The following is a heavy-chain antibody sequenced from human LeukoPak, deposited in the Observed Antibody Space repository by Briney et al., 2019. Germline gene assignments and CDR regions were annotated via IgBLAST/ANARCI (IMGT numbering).Heavy chain of an antibody. D-gene: IGHD2-2*01. Sequence: PGGSLRLSCATSGFTFSNHAMHWVRQAPGKGLEYVSAITRNGGNTYYANSVEGRFTISRDNSKNTLYLQMGSLRAEDMAVYYCARGTCSGTTCHHTYDYWGQGTLVTVSS. V-gene: IGHV3-64*01. CDR2: ITRNGGNT. J-gene: IGHJ4*02. CDR1: GFTFSNHA. CDR3: ARGTCSGTTCHHTYDY.